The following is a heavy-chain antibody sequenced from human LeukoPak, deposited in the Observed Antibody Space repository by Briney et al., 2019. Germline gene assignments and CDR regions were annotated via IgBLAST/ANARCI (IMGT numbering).Heavy chain of an antibody. CDR3: ASFPYSSSWYWSWFEP. J-gene: IGHJ5*02. CDR1: VGTFRRYA. Sequence: SVKVSCKASVGTFRRYAISWVRQAPGQGLEWMGGIIPIFGTANYAQKFQGRVTITADESTSPAYMELRSLRSEDTAVYYCASFPYSSSWYWSWFEPWGQGTLVTVSS. V-gene: IGHV1-69*13. CDR2: IIPIFGTA. D-gene: IGHD6-13*01.